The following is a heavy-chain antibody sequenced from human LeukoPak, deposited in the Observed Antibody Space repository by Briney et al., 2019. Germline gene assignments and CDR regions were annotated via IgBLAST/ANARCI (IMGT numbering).Heavy chain of an antibody. J-gene: IGHJ4*02. V-gene: IGHV4-59*01. D-gene: IGHD4-23*01. CDR2: FYYTGTR. CDR3: ASVLYGANGFDY. CDR1: AASISGYY. Sequence: PSETLSLTCTVSAASISGYYWSWIRQPPGEGLEWIAYFYYTGTRNYNPSLKRRVTVSVDTSKNQFSLTLTSVTAADTAVYYCASVLYGANGFDYWGQGTPVTVSS.